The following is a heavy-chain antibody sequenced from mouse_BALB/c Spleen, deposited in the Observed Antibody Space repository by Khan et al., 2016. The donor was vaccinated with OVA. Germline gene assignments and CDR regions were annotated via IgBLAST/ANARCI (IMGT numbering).Heavy chain of an antibody. J-gene: IGHJ4*01. V-gene: IGHV1S41*01. D-gene: IGHD1-1*01. CDR2: IGPGSSNA. CDR3: ARENYYGRSCYAMDY. CDR1: GYTFTSYW. Sequence: DLVKPGASVKLSCKASGYTFTSYWINWIHQRPGQGLEWIGRIGPGSSNAYYIDMFKDKATLTVDTSSNTAHIQLSSLSSEDSAVYFFARENYYGRSCYAMDYWGQGTSVTVSA.